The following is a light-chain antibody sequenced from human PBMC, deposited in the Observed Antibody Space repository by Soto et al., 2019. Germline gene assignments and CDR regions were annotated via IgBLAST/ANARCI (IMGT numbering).Light chain of an antibody. Sequence: ATQMTQSPASLSASVGDRLTLTCRASRDIGSDLSWYQKKPGKDPTILIYAASNLQSGVPSRFRGSRSGTEFNLTVSRLQTADFATYYCLQEHDDSWTFGQGTKVDI. J-gene: IGKJ1*01. CDR1: RDIGSD. CDR3: LQEHDDSWT. CDR2: AAS. V-gene: IGKV1-6*01.